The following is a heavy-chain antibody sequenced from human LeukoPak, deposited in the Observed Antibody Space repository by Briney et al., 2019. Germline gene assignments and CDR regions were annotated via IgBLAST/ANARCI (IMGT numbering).Heavy chain of an antibody. Sequence: SETLSLTCTVSGGSISSYYWSWIRQPPGKGLEWIGYIYYSGSTNYNPSLKSRVTISVDTSKNQLSLKLSSVTAADTAEYYCARAGQWLVPGAGYYYYGMDVWGQGTTVTVSS. V-gene: IGHV4-59*01. CDR2: IYYSGST. CDR3: ARAGQWLVPGAGYYYYGMDV. CDR1: GGSISSYY. D-gene: IGHD6-19*01. J-gene: IGHJ6*02.